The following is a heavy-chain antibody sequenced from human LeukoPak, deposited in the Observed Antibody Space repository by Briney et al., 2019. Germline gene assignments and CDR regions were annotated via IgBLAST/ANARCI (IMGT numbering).Heavy chain of an antibody. V-gene: IGHV3-53*01. CDR3: AREQGYNWFDP. CDR2: IYSGGST. Sequence: GGSLRLSCAASGFTVSSSYMSWVRQAPGKGLEWVSVIYSGGSTYYADSVKGRFTISRDNSKNTLYLQMNSLRAEDTAVYYCAREQGYNWFDPWGQGTLVTVSS. J-gene: IGHJ5*02. CDR1: GFTVSSSY.